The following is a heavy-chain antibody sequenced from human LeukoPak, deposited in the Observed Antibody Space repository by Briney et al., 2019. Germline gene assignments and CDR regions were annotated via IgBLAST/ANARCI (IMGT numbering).Heavy chain of an antibody. J-gene: IGHJ6*03. V-gene: IGHV1-2*02. D-gene: IGHD6-19*01. CDR1: GYTFTGYY. Sequence: GASVKVSCKASGYTFTGYYMHWVRQAPGQGLEWMGWINPNSGGTNYAQKFQGRVTMTRDTSISTAYMELSRLRSDDTAVYYCARVERVQSVAGTLYYYYYMDVWGKGTTVTVSS. CDR2: INPNSGGT. CDR3: ARVERVQSVAGTLYYYYYMDV.